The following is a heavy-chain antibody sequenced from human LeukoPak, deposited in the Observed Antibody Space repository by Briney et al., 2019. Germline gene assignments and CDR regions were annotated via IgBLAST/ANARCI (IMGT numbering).Heavy chain of an antibody. CDR1: GGSISSSSYY. Sequence: SETLSLTCTVSGGSISSSSYYWGWTRPPPGKGLEWIGSIYYSGSTYNYPSLMSRVTISVETSKNQFSLMLSSVTAADTAVYYCARDPWVDEPTENWFDPWGQGTLVTVSS. D-gene: IGHD2-15*01. CDR3: ARDPWVDEPTENWFDP. CDR2: IYYSGST. J-gene: IGHJ5*02. V-gene: IGHV4-39*02.